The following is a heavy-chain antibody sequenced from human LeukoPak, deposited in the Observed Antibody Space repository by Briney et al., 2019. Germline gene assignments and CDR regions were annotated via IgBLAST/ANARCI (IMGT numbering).Heavy chain of an antibody. Sequence: AAVKVSCKASGYTFTGYYMHWVRQAPAQGLEWMGWINPNSGGTNYAQKLQGKGPMTRDTAIGTAYMELSMLSPGDTDVYFFERVKLWFGESPNDAFVIWGQGAMVTVSS. CDR3: ERVKLWFGESPNDAFVI. V-gene: IGHV1-2*02. D-gene: IGHD3-10*01. J-gene: IGHJ3*02. CDR1: GYTFTGYY. CDR2: INPNSGGT.